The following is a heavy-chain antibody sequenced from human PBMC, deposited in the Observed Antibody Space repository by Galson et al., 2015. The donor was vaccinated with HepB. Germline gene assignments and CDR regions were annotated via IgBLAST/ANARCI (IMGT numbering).Heavy chain of an antibody. CDR1: GGSISSSSYY. D-gene: IGHD4-17*01. V-gene: IGHV4-39*01. J-gene: IGHJ3*02. CDR2: IYYSGST. Sequence: ETLSLTCTVSGGSISSSSYYWGWIRQPPGKGLEWIGSIYYSGSTYYNPSLKSRVTISVDTSKNQFSLKLSSVTAADTAVYYCARRRPWYGDYAQDDAFDIWGQGTMVTVSS. CDR3: ARRRPWYGDYAQDDAFDI.